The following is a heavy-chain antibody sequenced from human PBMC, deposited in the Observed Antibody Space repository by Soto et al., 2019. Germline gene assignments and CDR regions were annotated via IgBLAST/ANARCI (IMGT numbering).Heavy chain of an antibody. CDR2: ISSNGGNT. D-gene: IGHD1-26*01. J-gene: IGHJ3*02. CDR3: ARPAPGTTYAFAI. CDR1: GFTFSSYW. Sequence: GGSLRLSCAASGFTFSSYWMGWVRQAPGKGLEYVAAISSNGGNTYYADSVKGRFTISRDNSKNTLYLQMSSLRAEDTAVYYCARPAPGTTYAFAIWXQGTMVTVSS. V-gene: IGHV3-64D*08.